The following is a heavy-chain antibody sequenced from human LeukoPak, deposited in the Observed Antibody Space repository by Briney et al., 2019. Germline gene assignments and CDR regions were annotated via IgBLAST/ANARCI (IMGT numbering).Heavy chain of an antibody. CDR3: AKCYDSSGYYYQLIDY. V-gene: IGHV3-23*01. D-gene: IGHD3-22*01. CDR2: ISGSGGST. CDR1: GFTFSSYA. Sequence: GGSLRLSCVASGFTFSSYAMSWVRQAPGKGLEWVSAISGSGGSTYYADSVKGRFTISRDNSKNTLYLQMNSLRAEDTAVYYCAKCYDSSGYYYQLIDYWGQGTLVTVSS. J-gene: IGHJ4*02.